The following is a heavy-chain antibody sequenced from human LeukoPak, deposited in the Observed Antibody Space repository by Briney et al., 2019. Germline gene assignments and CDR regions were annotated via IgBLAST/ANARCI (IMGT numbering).Heavy chain of an antibody. J-gene: IGHJ4*02. V-gene: IGHV1-69*13. CDR1: GGTFSSYA. CDR2: IIPIFGTA. Sequence: ASVKVSCKASGGTFSSYAISWVRQAPGQGLEWMGGIIPIFGTANYGQKFQGRVTITADESTSTAYMELSSLRSEDTAVYYCAKGLNYGSGEGDFDYWGQGTLVTVSS. D-gene: IGHD3-10*01. CDR3: AKGLNYGSGEGDFDY.